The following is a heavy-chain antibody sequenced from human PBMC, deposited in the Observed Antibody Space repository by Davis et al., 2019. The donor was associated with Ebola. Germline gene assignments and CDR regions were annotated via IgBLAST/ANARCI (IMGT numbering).Heavy chain of an antibody. J-gene: IGHJ4*02. CDR1: GFTFSSYS. D-gene: IGHD4-17*01. Sequence: GESLKISCAASGFTFSSYSMNWVRQAPGKGLEWVSSISSSSSYIYYADSVKGRFTISRDNAKNSLYLQMNSLRAEDTAVYYCTGTVTTDVGPLDYWGQGTLVTVSS. CDR2: ISSSSSYI. CDR3: TGTVTTDVGPLDY. V-gene: IGHV3-21*01.